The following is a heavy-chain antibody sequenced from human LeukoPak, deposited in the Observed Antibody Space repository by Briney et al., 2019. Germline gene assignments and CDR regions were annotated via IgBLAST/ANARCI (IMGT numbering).Heavy chain of an antibody. CDR1: GGSISSGGNY. V-gene: IGHV4-31*03. J-gene: IGHJ4*02. CDR2: TNDSGST. CDR3: ARVDYGDYGIDY. Sequence: PSETLSLTCTVSGGSISSGGNYWSWIRQHPGKGLEWIGYTNDSGSTYYNPSLKSRVTISVDTSKNQFSLKLSSVTAADTAVYYCARVDYGDYGIDYWGQGTLVTVSS. D-gene: IGHD4-17*01.